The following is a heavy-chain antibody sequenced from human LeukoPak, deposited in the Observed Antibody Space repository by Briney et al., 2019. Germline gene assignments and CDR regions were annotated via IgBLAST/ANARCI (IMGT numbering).Heavy chain of an antibody. Sequence: ASVKVSCKASGYTFTGYYMHWVRQAPGQGLEWMGWINPNSGGTNYAQKFQGRVTMTRDTSISTAYMELSRLRSDDTAVYYCARDRVGATTGDAFDIWGQGTMATVSS. D-gene: IGHD1-26*01. CDR2: INPNSGGT. CDR1: GYTFTGYY. CDR3: ARDRVGATTGDAFDI. V-gene: IGHV1-2*02. J-gene: IGHJ3*02.